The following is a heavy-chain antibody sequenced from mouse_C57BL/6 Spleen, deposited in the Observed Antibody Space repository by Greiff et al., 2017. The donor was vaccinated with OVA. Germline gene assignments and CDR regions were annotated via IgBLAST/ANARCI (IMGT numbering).Heavy chain of an antibody. J-gene: IGHJ4*01. V-gene: IGHV1-81*01. CDR3: ARGAFGTTVVEAMDY. Sequence: QVQLQQSGAELARPGASVKLSCKASGYTFTSYGISWVKQRTGQGLEWIGEIYPRSGNTYYNEKFKGKATLTADKSSSTAYMELRSLTSEDSAVYFCARGAFGTTVVEAMDYWGQGTSVTVSS. CDR1: GYTFTSYG. D-gene: IGHD1-1*01. CDR2: IYPRSGNT.